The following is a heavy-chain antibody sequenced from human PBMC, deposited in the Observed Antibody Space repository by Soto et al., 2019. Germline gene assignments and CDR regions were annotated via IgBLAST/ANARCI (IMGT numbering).Heavy chain of an antibody. D-gene: IGHD3-9*01. CDR1: GVTVSNAW. V-gene: IGHV3-15*01. J-gene: IGHJ4*02. CDR3: ATEADGYYDVLTGYYKMGYFDY. Sequence: AGSLRLSCAVSGVTVSNAWMSGVLQDPGKGLEWVGRIKSKTDGGTADYAAPVKGRFTISRDDSKNTLYLQMNSLKTEDTAVYYCATEADGYYDVLTGYYKMGYFDYWGQGTLVTVSS. CDR2: IKSKTDGGTA.